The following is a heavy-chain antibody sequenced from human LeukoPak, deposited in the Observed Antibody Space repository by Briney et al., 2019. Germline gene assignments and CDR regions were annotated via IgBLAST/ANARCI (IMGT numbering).Heavy chain of an antibody. V-gene: IGHV1-24*01. CDR2: FDPEDGET. D-gene: IGHD1-7*01. Sequence: ASVKVSCKVSGYTLTELSMHWVRQAPRKGLEWMGGFDPEDGETIYAQKFQGRVTMTEDTSTDTAYMELSSLRSEDTAVYYCATNNWNYGEGDYFDYWGQGTLVTVSS. CDR1: GYTLTELS. J-gene: IGHJ4*02. CDR3: ATNNWNYGEGDYFDY.